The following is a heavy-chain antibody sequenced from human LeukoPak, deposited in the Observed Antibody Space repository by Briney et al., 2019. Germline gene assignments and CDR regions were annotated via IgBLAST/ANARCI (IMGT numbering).Heavy chain of an antibody. D-gene: IGHD3-3*01. CDR1: GYTFTGYY. CDR2: INPNSGGT. J-gene: IGHJ4*02. V-gene: IGHV1-2*02. Sequence: ASVKVSCKASGYTFTGYYMHWVRQAPGQGLEWMGWINPNSGGTNYAQKVQGRVTMTRDTSISTAYMELSRLRSDDTAVYYCARGALLSYYFDYWGQGTLVTVSS. CDR3: ARGALLSYYFDY.